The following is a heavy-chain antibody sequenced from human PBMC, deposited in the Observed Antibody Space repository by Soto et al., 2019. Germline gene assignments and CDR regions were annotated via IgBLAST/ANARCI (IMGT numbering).Heavy chain of an antibody. CDR3: ARDTYYCGGDCEGVPGAFDI. J-gene: IGHJ3*02. D-gene: IGHD2-21*02. V-gene: IGHV4-31*03. CDR2: IYYSGST. CDR1: GGSISSGGYY. Sequence: SETLSLTCTVSGGSISSGGYYWSWIRQHPGKGLEWIGYIYYSGSTYYNPSLKSRVTISVDTSKNQFSLKLSSVTAADTAVYYCARDTYYCGGDCEGVPGAFDIWGQGTMVTVSS.